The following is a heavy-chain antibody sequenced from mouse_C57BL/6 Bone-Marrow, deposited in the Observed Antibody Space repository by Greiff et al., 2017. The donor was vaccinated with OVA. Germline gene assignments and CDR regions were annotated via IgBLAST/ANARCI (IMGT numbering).Heavy chain of an antibody. CDR1: GYTFTSYW. Sequence: QVQLQQSGAELVKPGASVKLSCKASGYTFTSYWMQWVKQRPGQGLEWIGEIDPSDSYTNYNQKFTGKATLTVDTSSSTAYMQLSSLTSEDSAVYYCARDVITTVVGYFDYWGQGTTLTVSS. V-gene: IGHV1-50*01. J-gene: IGHJ2*01. CDR2: IDPSDSYT. CDR3: ARDVITTVVGYFDY. D-gene: IGHD1-1*01.